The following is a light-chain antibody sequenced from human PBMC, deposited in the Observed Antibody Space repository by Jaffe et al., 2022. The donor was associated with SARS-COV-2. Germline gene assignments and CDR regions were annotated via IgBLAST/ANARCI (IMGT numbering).Light chain of an antibody. J-gene: IGLJ1*01. CDR2: DVS. Sequence: QSALTQPPSASGSPGQSVTISCTGTSSDVGGYNYVSWYQQHPGKAPNLMIYDVSKRPSGVPDRFSGSKSGNTASLTVSGLQAEDEADYYCCSYTASGSYVFGTGTKVTVL. CDR3: CSYTASGSYV. CDR1: SSDVGGYNY. V-gene: IGLV2-8*01.